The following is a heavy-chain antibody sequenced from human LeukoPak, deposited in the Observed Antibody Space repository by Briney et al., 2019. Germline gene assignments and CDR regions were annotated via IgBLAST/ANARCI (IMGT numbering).Heavy chain of an antibody. D-gene: IGHD6-6*01. CDR1: GFTFSSYA. V-gene: IGHV3-30-3*01. J-gene: IGHJ4*02. CDR3: ARDLGIAARPTFDY. CDR2: ISYDGSNK. Sequence: PGGSLRLSCAASGFTFSSYAMHWVRQAPGKGLEWVAVISYDGSNKYYADSVKGRFTISRDNAKNSLYLQMNSLRAEDTAVYYCARDLGIAARPTFDYWGQGTLVTVSS.